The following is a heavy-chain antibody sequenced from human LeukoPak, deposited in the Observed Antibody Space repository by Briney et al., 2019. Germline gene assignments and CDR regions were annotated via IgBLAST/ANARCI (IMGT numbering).Heavy chain of an antibody. D-gene: IGHD3-16*02. CDR2: IYISGST. CDR1: GGSISSVSYY. V-gene: IGHV4-61*02. CDR3: ARSMITFGGVIVKTFDY. J-gene: IGHJ4*02. Sequence: PSETLSLTCTVSGGSISSVSYYWSWIRQPAGKGLEWIGRIYISGSTNYNPSLKSRVTISVDTSKNQFSLKLSSVTAADTAVYYCARSMITFGGVIVKTFDYWGQGTLVTVSS.